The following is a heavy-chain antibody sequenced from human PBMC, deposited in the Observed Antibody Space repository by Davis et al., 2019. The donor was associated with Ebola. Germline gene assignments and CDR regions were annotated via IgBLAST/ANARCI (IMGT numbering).Heavy chain of an antibody. CDR1: GGSISSSSYY. CDR3: ARSDYAGMDV. J-gene: IGHJ6*04. V-gene: IGHV4-39*07. CDR2: INHSGST. Sequence: PSETLSLTCTVSGGSISSSSYYWGWIRQPPGKGLEWIGEINHSGSTNYNPSLKSRVTISVDTSKNQFSLKLSSVTAADTAVYYCARSDYAGMDVWGKGTTVTVSS.